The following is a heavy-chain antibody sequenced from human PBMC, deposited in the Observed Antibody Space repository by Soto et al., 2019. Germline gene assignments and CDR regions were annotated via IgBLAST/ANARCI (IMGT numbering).Heavy chain of an antibody. V-gene: IGHV4-34*01. CDR3: AVLIGGSNYFDF. CDR1: EGSCPGYY. Sequence: LVTLSLTCTVQEGSCPGYYLTWIRQPPGKGLEWIGEISHGGSTSYSTSLKSRLTISQDTSKNHFSLTLTSLTVADSCVYYCAVLIGGSNYFDFWGQGALVTVSS. CDR2: ISHGGST. J-gene: IGHJ4*02. D-gene: IGHD3-16*01.